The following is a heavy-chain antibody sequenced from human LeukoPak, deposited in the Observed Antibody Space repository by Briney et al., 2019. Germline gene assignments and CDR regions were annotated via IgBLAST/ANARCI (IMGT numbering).Heavy chain of an antibody. D-gene: IGHD1-26*01. V-gene: IGHV3-23*01. Sequence: GGSLRLSCAASRFSFSGYAMTWVRQAPGKGLEWVSHIGTTVGATFYADSVRGRFTISRDNSKNTLYLEMNSLTAEYTAVYFCARKEVEAPKGFLGVWGLGTTVTVSS. CDR3: ARKEVEAPKGFLGV. J-gene: IGHJ6*02. CDR1: RFSFSGYA. CDR2: IGTTVGAT.